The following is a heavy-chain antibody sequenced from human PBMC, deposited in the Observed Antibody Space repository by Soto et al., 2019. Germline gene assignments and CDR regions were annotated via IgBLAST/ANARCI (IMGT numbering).Heavy chain of an antibody. V-gene: IGHV1-18*01. CDR1: GYTFTSYG. Sequence: GASVKVSCKASGYTFTSYGISWVRQAPGQGLEWMGWISAYNGNTNYAQKLQGRVNMTTDTSTSTAYMELRSLRSDDTAVYYCARDHPRIAVADTVYWGQGTLVTVSS. CDR2: ISAYNGNT. D-gene: IGHD6-19*01. CDR3: ARDHPRIAVADTVY. J-gene: IGHJ4*02.